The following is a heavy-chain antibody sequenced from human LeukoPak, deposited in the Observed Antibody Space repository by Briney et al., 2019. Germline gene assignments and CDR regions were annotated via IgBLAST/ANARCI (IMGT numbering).Heavy chain of an antibody. CDR2: IIPIFGTA. D-gene: IGHD2-2*02. CDR3: ARDLVTRRDCSSTSCYTPFDY. V-gene: IGHV1-69*01. J-gene: IGHJ4*02. CDR1: GGTFSSYA. Sequence: SVKVSCKASGGTFSSYAISRVRQAPGQGLEWMGGIIPIFGTANYAQKFQGRVTITADESTSTAYMELSSLRSEDTAVYYCARDLVTRRDCSSTSCYTPFDYWGQGTLVTVSS.